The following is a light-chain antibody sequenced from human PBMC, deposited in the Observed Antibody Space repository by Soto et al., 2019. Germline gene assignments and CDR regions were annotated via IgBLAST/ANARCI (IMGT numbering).Light chain of an antibody. V-gene: IGKV3-15*01. J-gene: IGKJ1*01. Sequence: EIVLTQSPGTLSLSPGERATLSCRASQSVSSSYLAWYQQKPGQAPRLLIHGATTRATGIPARFSGSGSGTEFTPTISSLQSEDFAVYYCQQYNNWPRTFGQGTKVDIK. CDR1: QSVSSSY. CDR3: QQYNNWPRT. CDR2: GAT.